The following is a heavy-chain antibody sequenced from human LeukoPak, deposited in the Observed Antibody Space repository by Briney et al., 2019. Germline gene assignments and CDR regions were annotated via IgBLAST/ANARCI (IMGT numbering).Heavy chain of an antibody. J-gene: IGHJ4*02. D-gene: IGHD6-19*01. CDR2: IFTRGTT. Sequence: SETLSLTCTVSGGSISSGSYYWNWIRQPAGKGLEWLGNIFTRGTTNYNASLESRLTISLDTARNPFSLSLRSVTAADTAIYXXXRSSLAVYFNYWGQGTLVTASS. CDR3: XRSSLAVYFNY. CDR1: GGSISSGSYY. V-gene: IGHV4-61*09.